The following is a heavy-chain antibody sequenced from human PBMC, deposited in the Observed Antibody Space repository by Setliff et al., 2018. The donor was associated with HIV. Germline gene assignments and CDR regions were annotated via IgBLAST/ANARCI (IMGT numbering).Heavy chain of an antibody. CDR1: GGTFNNDA. D-gene: IGHD2-8*01. Sequence: ASVKVSCKASGGTFNNDAISWVRQAPGQGLEWMGWIDSNNGNRNFAQKFRGRVTMTTDISTNTAYMEVRSLSFDDTAVYYCVRLTADRTNYYYYMDVWGKGTTVTVSS. CDR2: IDSNNGNR. CDR3: VRLTADRTNYYYYMDV. J-gene: IGHJ6*03. V-gene: IGHV1-18*01.